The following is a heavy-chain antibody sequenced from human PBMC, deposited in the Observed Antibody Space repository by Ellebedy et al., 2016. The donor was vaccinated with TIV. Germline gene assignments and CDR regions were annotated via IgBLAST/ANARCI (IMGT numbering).Heavy chain of an antibody. D-gene: IGHD1-20*01. Sequence: MPSETLSLTCTVSGGTISSYYWSWIRQPPGKGLEWIGYINYSGNTNYNPSLRSRITISVDTSRNQFSLKLSSVTAADTAVYCFARMPYNWNDELDHWGQGTLVTVFS. V-gene: IGHV4-59*01. J-gene: IGHJ4*02. CDR1: GGTISSYY. CDR3: ARMPYNWNDELDH. CDR2: INYSGNT.